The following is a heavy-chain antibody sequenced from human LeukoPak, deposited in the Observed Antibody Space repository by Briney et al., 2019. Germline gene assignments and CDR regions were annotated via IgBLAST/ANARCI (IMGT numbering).Heavy chain of an antibody. CDR3: AKSSYYDSSGYYREYYFDY. Sequence: GGSLRLSCAASRFTFSSYAMSWVRQAPGKGLEWVSAISGSGGSTHYADSAKGRFTISRDNSKNTLYLQMNSLRAEDTAVYYCAKSSYYDSSGYYREYYFDYWGQGTLVTVSS. V-gene: IGHV3-23*01. J-gene: IGHJ4*02. D-gene: IGHD3-22*01. CDR2: ISGSGGST. CDR1: RFTFSSYA.